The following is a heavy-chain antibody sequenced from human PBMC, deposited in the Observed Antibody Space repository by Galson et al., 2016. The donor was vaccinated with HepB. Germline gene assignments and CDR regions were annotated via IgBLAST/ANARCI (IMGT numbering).Heavy chain of an antibody. V-gene: IGHV1-69*06. Sequence: SVKVSCKASGGTFNSYAITWVRQAPGQGLEWMGGIIPIYETAKYAQKFQGRVTITADKSTSTAYMELSSLRSEGTAVYYCAGAKSRLSLGDFDYWGQGTLVSVSS. J-gene: IGHJ4*02. CDR3: AGAKSRLSLGDFDY. CDR2: IIPIYETA. CDR1: GGTFNSYA. D-gene: IGHD3-16*01.